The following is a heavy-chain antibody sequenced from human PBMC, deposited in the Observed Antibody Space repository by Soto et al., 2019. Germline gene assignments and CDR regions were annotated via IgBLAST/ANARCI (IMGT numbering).Heavy chain of an antibody. CDR1: GFTFSDYG. D-gene: IGHD2-2*01. CDR3: AKDVTRKGHYYYGVDV. Sequence: QEQLVESGGGVVQPGRSLRLSCAASGFTFSDYGMHWVRQAPGKGLEWVAVISYDESNKYSADSVKGRFTISRDNSKNTLYLQMNSLRAEDTAVYYCAKDVTRKGHYYYGVDVWGQGITVTVSS. CDR2: ISYDESNK. J-gene: IGHJ6*02. V-gene: IGHV3-30*18.